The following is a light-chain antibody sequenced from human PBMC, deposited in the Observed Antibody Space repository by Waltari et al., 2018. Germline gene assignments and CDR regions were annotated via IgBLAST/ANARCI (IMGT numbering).Light chain of an antibody. Sequence: EIVLTQSPGTLSLSPGERATISCRASPIRTNNYFAWYQQNTGQAPRLLIYGVSNRPTGIPDMFSGSGSETDFTLTISRLEPEDFAVYYCQQYSNSWTFGQGTKVEIK. CDR3: QQYSNSWT. CDR1: PIRTNNY. CDR2: GVS. J-gene: IGKJ1*01. V-gene: IGKV3-20*01.